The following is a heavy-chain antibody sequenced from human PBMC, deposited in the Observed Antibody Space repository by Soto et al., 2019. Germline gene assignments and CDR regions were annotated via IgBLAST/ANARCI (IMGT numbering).Heavy chain of an antibody. D-gene: IGHD3-10*01. V-gene: IGHV4-59*01. CDR2: IYYSGST. J-gene: IGHJ5*02. CDR1: GGSISSYY. Sequence: LSLTCTVSGGSISSYYWSWIRQPPGKGLEWIGYIYYSGSTNYNPSLKSRVTISVDTSMNQFSLKLSSVTAADTAVYYCARVGMVHGSGSYPDSENWFDPWGQGTLVTVSS. CDR3: ARVGMVHGSGSYPDSENWFDP.